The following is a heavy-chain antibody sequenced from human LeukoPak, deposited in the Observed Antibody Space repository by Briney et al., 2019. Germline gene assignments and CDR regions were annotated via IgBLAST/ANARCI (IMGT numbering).Heavy chain of an antibody. CDR1: GFTFSSYG. Sequence: GTSLRLSCAASGFTFSSYGMHWVRQAPGKGLEWVALIWYEGNNKKYADSVKGRITISRDNFKNTLYLEMNSLRADDTAVYYCARGWGSSVYASAFDIWGQGTMVTISS. CDR2: IWYEGNNK. V-gene: IGHV3-33*01. CDR3: ARGWGSSVYASAFDI. J-gene: IGHJ3*02. D-gene: IGHD3-22*01.